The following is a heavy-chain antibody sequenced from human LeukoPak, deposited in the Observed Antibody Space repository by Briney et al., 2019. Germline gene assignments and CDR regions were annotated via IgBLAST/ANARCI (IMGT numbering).Heavy chain of an antibody. Sequence: GGSLRLSCAASGFTFSSYSMNWVRQAPGKGLELISYISGSSRAIYYADSVKGRFTISRDNAKNSLYLQMNNLRAEDTAVYYCAREPQEGFDYWGQGTLATISS. CDR1: GFTFSSYS. J-gene: IGHJ4*02. CDR2: ISGSSRAI. V-gene: IGHV3-48*01. CDR3: AREPQEGFDY.